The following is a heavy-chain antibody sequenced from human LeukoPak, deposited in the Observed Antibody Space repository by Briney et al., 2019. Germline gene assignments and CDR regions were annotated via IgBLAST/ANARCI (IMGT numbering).Heavy chain of an antibody. CDR2: IIPILGIA. CDR3: AXGGYCSSTSCYYLDY. D-gene: IGHD2-2*01. Sequence: EASVKVSCKASGGTFSSYAISWVRQAPGQGLEWMGRIIPILGIANYAQKFQGRVTIAADKSTSTAYMELSSLRSDDTAVDYGAXGGYCSSTSCYYLDYWGQGTLVTVSS. J-gene: IGHJ4*02. CDR1: GGTFSSYA. V-gene: IGHV1-69*04.